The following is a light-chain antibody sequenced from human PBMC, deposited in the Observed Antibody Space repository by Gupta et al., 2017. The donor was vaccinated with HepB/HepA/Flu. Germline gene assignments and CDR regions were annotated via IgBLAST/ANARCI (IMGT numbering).Light chain of an antibody. Sequence: DIQMTQSPSSLSASVGDRVTITCQASQDISNYLNWYQQKPGKTPKLLIYDASNLETGVPSRFSGSGSGTDFTFTISSLQPEDIATYYCQQYDTLPQFTFGHGTKVDIK. CDR3: QQYDTLPQFT. CDR2: DAS. V-gene: IGKV1-33*01. J-gene: IGKJ3*01. CDR1: QDISNY.